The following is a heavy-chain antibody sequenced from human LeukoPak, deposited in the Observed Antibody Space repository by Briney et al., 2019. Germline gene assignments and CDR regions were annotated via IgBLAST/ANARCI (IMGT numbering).Heavy chain of an antibody. J-gene: IGHJ6*02. D-gene: IGHD3-22*01. V-gene: IGHV3-53*01. CDR3: ARGRYYDPYGMDV. CDR2: IYSGGST. CDR1: GVTVSSNY. Sequence: PGGSLRLSCAASGVTVSSNYMSWVRQAPGKGLEWVSVIYSGGSTYYADSVKGRFTISRDNSKNTLYLQMNSLRAEDTAVYYCARGRYYDPYGMDVWGQGTTVTVSS.